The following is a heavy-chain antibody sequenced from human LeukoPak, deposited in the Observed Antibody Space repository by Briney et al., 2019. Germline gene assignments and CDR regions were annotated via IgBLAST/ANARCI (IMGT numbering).Heavy chain of an antibody. D-gene: IGHD4-11*01. J-gene: IGHJ6*03. CDR1: GGSISSSSYY. Sequence: SETLSLTCTVSGGSISSSSYYWGWIRQPPGKGLEWIGSIYYSGSTYYNPSLKSRVTISVDTSKNQFSLKLSSVTAADTAVYYCARSKRELTTPYYCYYYMDVWGKGTTVTVSS. CDR2: IYYSGST. V-gene: IGHV4-39*01. CDR3: ARSKRELTTPYYCYYYMDV.